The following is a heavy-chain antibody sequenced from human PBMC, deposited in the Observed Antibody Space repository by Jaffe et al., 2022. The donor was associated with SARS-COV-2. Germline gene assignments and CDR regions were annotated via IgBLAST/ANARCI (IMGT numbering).Heavy chain of an antibody. CDR1: GGSISSSSYY. Sequence: QLQLQESGPGLVKPSETLSLTCTVSGGSISSSSYYWGWIRQPPGKGLEWIGSIYYSGSTYYNPSLKSRVTISVDTSKNQFSLKLSSVTAADTAVYYCASPRPGYSYGFDNWGQGTLVTVSS. J-gene: IGHJ4*02. D-gene: IGHD5-18*01. V-gene: IGHV4-39*01. CDR2: IYYSGST. CDR3: ASPRPGYSYGFDN.